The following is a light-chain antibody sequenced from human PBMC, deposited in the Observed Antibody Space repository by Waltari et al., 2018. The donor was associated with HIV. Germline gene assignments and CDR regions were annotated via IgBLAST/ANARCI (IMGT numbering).Light chain of an antibody. CDR3: LQDFSWPYT. CDR1: QGFEKD. Sequence: AIQMTQSPTSLSASVGDRVTITCRASQGFEKDLSWYQQKPGMAPRLLIYAASISQTGVPPRFSGSGSGAAFTLTISPLEAEDFATYYCLQDFSWPYTFGQGTKLEIK. V-gene: IGKV1-6*02. CDR2: AAS. J-gene: IGKJ2*01.